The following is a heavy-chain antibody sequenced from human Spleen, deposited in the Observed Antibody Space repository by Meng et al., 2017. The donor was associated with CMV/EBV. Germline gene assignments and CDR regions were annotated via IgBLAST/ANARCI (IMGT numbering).Heavy chain of an antibody. CDR1: GFTFDGYT. D-gene: IGHD6-19*01. V-gene: IGHV3-43*01. Sequence: GGSLRLSCAASGFTFDGYTMHWVRQAPGKGLEWVSLITWDGGSTYYADSVKGRFTISRDNSKNSLYLQMNSLRTEDSALYYCAKELDSGGFYYFDYWGQGTLVTVS. CDR2: ITWDGGST. CDR3: AKELDSGGFYYFDY. J-gene: IGHJ4*02.